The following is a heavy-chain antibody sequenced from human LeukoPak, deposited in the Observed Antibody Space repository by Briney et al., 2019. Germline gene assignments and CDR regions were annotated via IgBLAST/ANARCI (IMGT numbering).Heavy chain of an antibody. V-gene: IGHV4-39*07. CDR1: GGSISSSSYY. D-gene: IGHD2-8*01. Sequence: PSETLSLTCTASGGSISSSSYYWGWIRQPPGKGLEWIGSIYYSGSIYYNPSLKSRVTISVDTSKNQFSLKLSSVTAADTAVYYCARGGGCTNGVCYPFDPWGQGTLVTVSS. CDR2: IYYSGSI. CDR3: ARGGGCTNGVCYPFDP. J-gene: IGHJ5*02.